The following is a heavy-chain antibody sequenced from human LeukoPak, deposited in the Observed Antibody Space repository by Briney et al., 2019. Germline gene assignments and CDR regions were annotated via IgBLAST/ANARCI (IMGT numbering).Heavy chain of an antibody. CDR3: AKGGPSSSSWYFGSSAYYYGMDV. Sequence: SGGSLRLSCAASGFTFSSYGMHWVRQAPGKGLEWVAVISYDGSNKYYADSVKGRFTISRDNSKNTLYLQMNSLRAEDTAVYYCAKGGPSSSSWYFGSSAYYYGMDVWGQGTTVTVSS. CDR2: ISYDGSNK. V-gene: IGHV3-30*18. D-gene: IGHD6-13*01. CDR1: GFTFSSYG. J-gene: IGHJ6*02.